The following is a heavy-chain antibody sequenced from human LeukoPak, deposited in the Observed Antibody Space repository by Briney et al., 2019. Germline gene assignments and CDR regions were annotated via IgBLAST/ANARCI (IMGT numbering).Heavy chain of an antibody. D-gene: IGHD5-12*01. Sequence: GGSLRLSCAASGFTFSSYAMSWVRQAPGKGLERVSAISGSGGSTYYADSVKGRFTISRDNSKNTLYLQMNSLRAEDTAVYYCAKDLRVATPSYYFDYWGQGTLVTVSS. CDR2: ISGSGGST. V-gene: IGHV3-23*01. J-gene: IGHJ4*02. CDR3: AKDLRVATPSYYFDY. CDR1: GFTFSSYA.